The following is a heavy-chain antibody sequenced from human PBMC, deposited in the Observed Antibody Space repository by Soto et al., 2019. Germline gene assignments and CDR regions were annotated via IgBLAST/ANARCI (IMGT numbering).Heavy chain of an antibody. Sequence: VQLVESGGGLVQPGGSLRLSCVASEFSFSTYWMHWVRQAPWKGLMWVARIDTTGSTTTYADSVQGRFTISRDNAKNTMYLQMNSVRDEDTAIYFCASVSAAQYYYGMDAWGQGTKVTVS. J-gene: IGHJ6*02. CDR2: IDTTGSTT. CDR1: EFSFSTYW. CDR3: ASVSAAQYYYGMDA. D-gene: IGHD2-15*01. V-gene: IGHV3-74*01.